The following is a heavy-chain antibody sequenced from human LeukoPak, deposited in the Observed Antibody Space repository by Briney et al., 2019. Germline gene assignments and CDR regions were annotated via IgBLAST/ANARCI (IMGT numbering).Heavy chain of an antibody. Sequence: ASVKVSCKASGYTFTSYDINWVRQATGQGLEWMGWMNPNSGNTGYAQTFQGRVTMTRNTSISTAYMELSSLRSEDTAVYYCARVRITIFGVVYGMDVWGQGTTVTVSS. CDR3: ARVRITIFGVVYGMDV. J-gene: IGHJ6*02. CDR2: MNPNSGNT. V-gene: IGHV1-8*01. D-gene: IGHD3-3*01. CDR1: GYTFTSYD.